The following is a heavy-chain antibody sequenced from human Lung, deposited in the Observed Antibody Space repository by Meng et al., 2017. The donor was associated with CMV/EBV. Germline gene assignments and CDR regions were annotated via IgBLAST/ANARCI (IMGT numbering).Heavy chain of an antibody. D-gene: IGHD1-1*01. V-gene: IGHV6-1*01. CDR1: GDSVSSNSVA. CDR2: TYYRSKWYN. J-gene: IGHJ4*02. Sequence: SXTXSPXCAIPGDSVSSNSVAWNWIRQSPSRGLEWLGRTYYRSKWYNDYAVSVKSRITINPDTSKNQFSLQLKSVTPEDTAVYYCARGYSHRFDYWGQGTLVTVSS. CDR3: ARGYSHRFDY.